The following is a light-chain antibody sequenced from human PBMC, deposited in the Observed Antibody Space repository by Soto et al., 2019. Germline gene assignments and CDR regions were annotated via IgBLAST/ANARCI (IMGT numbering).Light chain of an antibody. J-gene: IGKJ1*01. CDR1: QGIRND. Sequence: DIQMTQSPSTLSASVGDRVTIACRASQGIRNDLAWYQQEPGKAPKRLIYATSSLQSGVPSRFSGSGSGTEFTLTISSLQPEDFATYYCLHHNTYPMTFGQGTKVDIK. V-gene: IGKV1-17*01. CDR3: LHHNTYPMT. CDR2: ATS.